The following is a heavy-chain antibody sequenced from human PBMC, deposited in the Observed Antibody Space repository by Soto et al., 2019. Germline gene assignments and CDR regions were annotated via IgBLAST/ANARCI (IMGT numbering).Heavy chain of an antibody. CDR1: GFTFSSYS. CDR3: ARDQADLLLYYMDV. V-gene: IGHV3-21*01. D-gene: IGHD3-10*01. J-gene: IGHJ6*03. CDR2: ISSSSSYI. Sequence: GGSLRLSCAASGFTFSSYSMNWVRQAPGKGLEWVSSISSSSSYIYYADSVKGRFTISRDNAKNSLYLQMNSLRAEDTAVYYCARDQADLLLYYMDVWGKGTTVTVSS.